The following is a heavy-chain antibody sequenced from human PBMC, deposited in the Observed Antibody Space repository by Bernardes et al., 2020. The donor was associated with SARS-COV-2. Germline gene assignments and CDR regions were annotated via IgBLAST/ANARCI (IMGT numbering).Heavy chain of an antibody. Sequence: SEPLSLTCTVSGGSISSGGYYWNWLLQHPGKGLEWIGYIFYSGRTYYNPSLMSRATMSLDTSKNQFSLKLSSVTAADTAVYYCARSRSERITIFGVVIPPFDPWGQGTLVTVSS. CDR1: GGSISSGGYY. D-gene: IGHD3-3*01. J-gene: IGHJ5*02. CDR3: ARSRSERITIFGVVIPPFDP. V-gene: IGHV4-31*03. CDR2: IFYSGRT.